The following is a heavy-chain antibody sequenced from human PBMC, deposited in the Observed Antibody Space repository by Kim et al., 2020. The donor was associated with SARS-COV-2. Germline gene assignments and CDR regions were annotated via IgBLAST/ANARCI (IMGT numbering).Heavy chain of an antibody. J-gene: IGHJ5*02. CDR3: ARGPNIVVVTARGWFDP. V-gene: IGHV4-34*01. Sequence: SETLSLTCAVYGGSFSGYYWSWIRQPPGKGLEWIGEINHSGSTKYNPSLKSRVTISVDTSKNQFSLKLSSVTAADTAVYYCARGPNIVVVTARGWFDPWGQGTLVTVSS. CDR2: INHSGST. D-gene: IGHD2-21*02. CDR1: GGSFSGYY.